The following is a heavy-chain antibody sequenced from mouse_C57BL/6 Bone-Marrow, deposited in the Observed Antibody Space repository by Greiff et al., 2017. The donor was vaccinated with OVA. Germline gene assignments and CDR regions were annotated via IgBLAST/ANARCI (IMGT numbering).Heavy chain of an antibody. Sequence: QVQLQQPGAELVRPGTSVKLSCKASGYTFTSYWMHWVKQRPGQGLEWIGVTDPSDSYTNYNQKFKGKATLTVDTSSSTAYMQLSSLTSEDSAVYYCARSLGRGGYWGQGTTLTVSS. V-gene: IGHV1-59*01. J-gene: IGHJ2*01. D-gene: IGHD4-1*01. CDR3: ARSLGRGGY. CDR2: TDPSDSYT. CDR1: GYTFTSYW.